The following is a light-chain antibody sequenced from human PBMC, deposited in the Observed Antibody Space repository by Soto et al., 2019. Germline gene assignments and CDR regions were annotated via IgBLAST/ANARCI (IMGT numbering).Light chain of an antibody. CDR1: NSNIGSNS. Sequence: QSVLTQPPSASGTPGQRVTIYCSGSNSNIGSNSVNWYQQLPGTAPKLFIYTNNQRPSGVPARFSGSRSGTSASLAISGLQSEDEADYYCAAWDDSLNGWVFGGGTKLTVL. CDR2: TNN. CDR3: AAWDDSLNGWV. J-gene: IGLJ3*02. V-gene: IGLV1-44*01.